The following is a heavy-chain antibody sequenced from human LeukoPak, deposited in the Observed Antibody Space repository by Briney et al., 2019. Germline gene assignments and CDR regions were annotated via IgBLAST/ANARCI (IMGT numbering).Heavy chain of an antibody. V-gene: IGHV5-51*01. CDR2: IYPGDSDT. CDR3: ARRYYGSGSYYNPNHFNY. D-gene: IGHD3-10*01. Sequence: GESLKISCKGSGYSFTSYWIGWVRQMPGKGLEWMGIIYPGDSDTRYSPSFQGQVTISADKSISTAYLQWSSLKASDTAMYYCARRYYGSGSYYNPNHFNYWGQGTLVTVSS. J-gene: IGHJ4*02. CDR1: GYSFTSYW.